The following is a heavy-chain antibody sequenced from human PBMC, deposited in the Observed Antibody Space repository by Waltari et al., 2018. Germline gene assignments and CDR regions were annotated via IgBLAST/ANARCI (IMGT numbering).Heavy chain of an antibody. CDR1: GDSASNPYW. CDR2: VHGSTGRT. D-gene: IGHD2-15*01. V-gene: IGHV4-4*02. Sequence: QLQLQESGPGLVQPSGTLSLTCAVSGDSASNPYWWNWVRQPPGKGLEWIGQVHGSTGRTNYNPPCASRVTVSLDTYNNQFSLKLTYATAADTAVYYCARDRGRGLYLDTWGPGTLVTVSP. J-gene: IGHJ4*02. CDR3: ARDRGRGLYLDT.